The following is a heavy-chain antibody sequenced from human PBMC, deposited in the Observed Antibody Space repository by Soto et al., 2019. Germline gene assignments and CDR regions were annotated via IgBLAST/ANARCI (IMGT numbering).Heavy chain of an antibody. J-gene: IGHJ4*02. CDR2: IYYSGST. D-gene: IGHD1-7*01. Sequence: PSETLSLTCTVSGGSISSGDYYWSWIRQPPGKGLEWIGYIYYSGSTYYNPSLKSRVTISVDTSKNQFSLKLSSVTAADTAVYYCARWKSITGTQVFDYWGQGTLVTVSS. CDR3: ARWKSITGTQVFDY. CDR1: GGSISSGDYY. V-gene: IGHV4-30-4*01.